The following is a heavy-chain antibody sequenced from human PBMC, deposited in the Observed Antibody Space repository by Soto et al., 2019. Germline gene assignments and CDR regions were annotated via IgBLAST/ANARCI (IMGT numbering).Heavy chain of an antibody. CDR1: GFTFSSYE. V-gene: IGHV3-48*03. J-gene: IGHJ6*02. D-gene: IGHD3-3*01. CDR2: ISSSGSTI. Sequence: GSLRLSCAASGFTFSSYEMNWVRQAPGKGLEWVSYISSSGSTIYYADSVKGRFTISRDNAKNSLYLQMNSLRAEDTAVYYCARDGFYYDFWSGYSSDSGMDVWGQGITVTVSS. CDR3: ARDGFYYDFWSGYSSDSGMDV.